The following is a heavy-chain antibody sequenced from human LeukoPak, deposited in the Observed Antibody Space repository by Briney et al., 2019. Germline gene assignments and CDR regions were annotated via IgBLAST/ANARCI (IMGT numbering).Heavy chain of an antibody. D-gene: IGHD4-17*01. Sequence: ASVRVSCKASGYAFDTYGISWVRQAPGQGLEWMGWISPYNGNTNYAQRLQGRVTMTTDTSTSTAYMELRSLRSDDTAVYYCARDRDYGDYNTQDLFVYWGQGTLVTVSS. V-gene: IGHV1-18*01. J-gene: IGHJ4*02. CDR3: ARDRDYGDYNTQDLFVY. CDR2: ISPYNGNT. CDR1: GYAFDTYG.